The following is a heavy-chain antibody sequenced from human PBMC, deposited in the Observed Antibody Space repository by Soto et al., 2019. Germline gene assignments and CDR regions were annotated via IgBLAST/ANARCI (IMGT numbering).Heavy chain of an antibody. D-gene: IGHD2-2*01. V-gene: IGHV3-66*01. J-gene: IGHJ4*02. CDR3: ARGGSIGYCRGNSSSFPFDY. CDR2: IYSGGST. CDR1: GFTVSSNY. Sequence: PGGSLRLSCAASGFTVSSNYMSWVRQAPGKGLEWVSVIYSGGSTYYADSVKGRFTISRDNSKNTLYLQMNSLRAEDTAVYYCARGGSIGYCRGNSSSFPFDYWGQGTLVTVS.